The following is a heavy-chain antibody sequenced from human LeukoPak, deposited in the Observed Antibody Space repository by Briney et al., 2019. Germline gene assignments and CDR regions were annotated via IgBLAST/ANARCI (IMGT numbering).Heavy chain of an antibody. CDR2: IYYSGST. CDR3: ARDRYDSSGYYSFDY. CDR1: SVSITSSSSY. Sequence: SETLSLTCTVSSVSITSSSSYRLWIRQPPGKGLEWIGSIYYSGSTYYNSSLKSRVTISVDTSKNQFSLKLSSGIAADRALYFCARDRYDSSGYYSFDYWGQGTLVTVSS. D-gene: IGHD3-22*01. V-gene: IGHV4-39*02. J-gene: IGHJ4*02.